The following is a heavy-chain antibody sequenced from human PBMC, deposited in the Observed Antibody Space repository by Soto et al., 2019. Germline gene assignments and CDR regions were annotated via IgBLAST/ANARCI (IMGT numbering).Heavy chain of an antibody. D-gene: IGHD4-4*01. J-gene: IGHJ2*01. CDR2: ISYDGSNK. Sequence: QVQLVESGGGVVQPGRSLRLSCAASGFTFSSYAMHWVRQAPGKGLEWVAVISYDGSNKYYADSVKGRFTISRDNSKNTLYLQMTSLRAEDTAVDYCARPLWRDDYNWGYFDLWGRGTLVTVSS. V-gene: IGHV3-30-3*01. CDR1: GFTFSSYA. CDR3: ARPLWRDDYNWGYFDL.